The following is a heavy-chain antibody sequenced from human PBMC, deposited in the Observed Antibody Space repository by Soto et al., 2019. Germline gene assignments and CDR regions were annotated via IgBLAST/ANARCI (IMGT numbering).Heavy chain of an antibody. CDR1: GGSISSYY. V-gene: IGHV4-59*01. CDR3: ARLHYDILTGPLSLIRVGAFDI. D-gene: IGHD3-9*01. CDR2: IYYSGST. Sequence: SETLSLTCTVSGGSISSYYWSWIRQPPGKGLEWIGYIYYSGSTNYNPSLKSRVTISVDTSKNQFSLKLSSVTAADTAVYYCARLHYDILTGPLSLIRVGAFDIWGQGTMVTVS. J-gene: IGHJ3*02.